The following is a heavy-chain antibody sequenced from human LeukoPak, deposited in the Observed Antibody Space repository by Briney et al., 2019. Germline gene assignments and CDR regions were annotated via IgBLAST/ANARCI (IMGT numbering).Heavy chain of an antibody. CDR2: ISSSSSYI. J-gene: IGHJ4*02. D-gene: IGHD3-10*01. Sequence: GGSLRLSCAASGFTFSSYSMNWVRQAPGKGLEWVSSISSSSSYIYYADSVKGRFTISRDNAKNSLYLQMNSLRAEDTAVYYCVRDPINYYGSGSYDYWGQGTLVTVSS. V-gene: IGHV3-21*01. CDR3: VRDPINYYGSGSYDY. CDR1: GFTFSSYS.